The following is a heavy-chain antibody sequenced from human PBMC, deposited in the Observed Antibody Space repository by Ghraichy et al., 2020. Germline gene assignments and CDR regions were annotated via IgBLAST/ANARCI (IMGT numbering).Heavy chain of an antibody. CDR1: GGSLSGYY. V-gene: IGHV4-34*01. CDR2: INYSGTT. CDR3: ARGGDYARD. Sequence: SETLSPTCAVYGGSLSGYYWSWIRQTPGKGLEWIGEINYSGTTNYNPSFKSRVTMSVDTSKNRLSLKLTSVSAADTAVFYCARGGDYARDWGQGTLVTVSP. D-gene: IGHD4-17*01. J-gene: IGHJ4*02.